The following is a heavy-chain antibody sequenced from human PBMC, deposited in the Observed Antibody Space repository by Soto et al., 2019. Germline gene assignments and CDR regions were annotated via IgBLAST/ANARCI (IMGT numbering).Heavy chain of an antibody. J-gene: IGHJ5*02. CDR3: ARDATNKFSYNWFDP. CDR2: IYYSGST. D-gene: IGHD1-26*01. Sequence: SETLSLTCTVSGGSISSGGYYWSWIRQHPGKGLEWIGYIYYSGSTYYNPSLKSRVTISVDTSKNQFSLKLSSVTAADTAVYYCARDATNKFSYNWFDPWGQGTLVTVSS. V-gene: IGHV4-31*03. CDR1: GGSISSGGYY.